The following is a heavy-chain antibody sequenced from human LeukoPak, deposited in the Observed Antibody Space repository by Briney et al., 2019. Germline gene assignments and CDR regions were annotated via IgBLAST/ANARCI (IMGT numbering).Heavy chain of an antibody. CDR1: GGSISSGGYY. J-gene: IGHJ5*02. D-gene: IGHD3-9*01. CDR2: IYYSGST. CDR3: AREVRRSLTGYYYVFDP. Sequence: SETLSLTCTVSGGSISSGGYYWSWIRQHPGKGLEWIGYIYYSGSTYYNPSLKSRVTISVDTSKNQFSLKLSSVTAADTAVYYCAREVRRSLTGYYYVFDPWGQGTLVTVSS. V-gene: IGHV4-31*03.